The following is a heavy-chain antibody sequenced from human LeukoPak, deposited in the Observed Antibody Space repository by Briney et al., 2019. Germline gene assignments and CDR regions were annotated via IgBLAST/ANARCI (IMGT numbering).Heavy chain of an antibody. CDR2: ISSSGGTR. CDR1: GVTFSSYS. CDR3: AKSRWDYGHYVPFDY. V-gene: IGHV3-48*01. J-gene: IGHJ4*02. D-gene: IGHD4-17*01. Sequence: GGSLRLSCAASGVTFSSYSMNWVRQAPGKGLEWVSYISSSGGTRYYADSVRGGFTISRDNSKNTLYLQLNSLRADDTAVYYCAKSRWDYGHYVPFDYWGQGTLVTVSS.